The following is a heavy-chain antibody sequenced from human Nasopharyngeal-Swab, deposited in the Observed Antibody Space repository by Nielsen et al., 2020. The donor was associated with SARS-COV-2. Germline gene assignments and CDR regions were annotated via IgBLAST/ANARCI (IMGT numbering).Heavy chain of an antibody. CDR3: ARDGGSYYDYYYGMDV. V-gene: IGHV1-18*01. J-gene: IGHJ6*02. CDR1: GGTFSSYA. CDR2: ISAYNGNT. Sequence: ASVKVSCKASGGTFSSYAISWVRQAPGQGLEWMGWISAYNGNTNYAQKLQGRVTMTTDTSTSTAYMELRSLRSDDTAVYYCARDGGSYYDYYYGMDVWGQGTTVTVSS. D-gene: IGHD1-26*01.